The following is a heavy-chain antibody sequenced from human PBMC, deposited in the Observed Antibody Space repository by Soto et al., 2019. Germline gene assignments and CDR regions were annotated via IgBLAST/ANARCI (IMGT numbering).Heavy chain of an antibody. CDR2: IWYDGSNK. D-gene: IGHD5-18*01. CDR3: ARXWMGGYSYGSYYYGMDV. CDR1: GLTFCGYG. V-gene: IGHV3-33*01. J-gene: IGHJ6*02. Sequence: PGGSLRLSCAACGLTFCGYGMHGVRQAPGKGLEWVAVIWYDGSNKYYADSVKGRFTISRDNSKNTLYLQMNSLRAEDTAVYYCARXWMGGYSYGSYYYGMDVWGQGTTVTVSS.